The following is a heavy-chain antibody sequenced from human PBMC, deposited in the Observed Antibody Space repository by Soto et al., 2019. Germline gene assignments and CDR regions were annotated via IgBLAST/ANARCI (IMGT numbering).Heavy chain of an antibody. CDR3: ARSQGSSTSLEIYYYYYYGMDV. D-gene: IGHD2-2*01. V-gene: IGHV1-69*01. Sequence: QVQLVQSGAEVKKPGSSVKVCCKASGGTFSSYAISWVRQAAGQGLEWMGGIIPISGTANYAQKFQGRVTITADESTSTAYMELSSLRSEDTAVYYCARSQGSSTSLEIYYYYYYGMDVWGHGTTFTVSS. CDR1: GGTFSSYA. J-gene: IGHJ6*02. CDR2: IIPISGTA.